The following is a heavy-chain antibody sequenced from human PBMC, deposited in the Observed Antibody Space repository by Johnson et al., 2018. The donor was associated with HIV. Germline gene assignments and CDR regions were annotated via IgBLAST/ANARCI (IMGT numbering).Heavy chain of an antibody. CDR1: GFTFSDYY. D-gene: IGHD2-8*01. CDR3: AIVSKYIIQGLISHDSVDAFDI. Sequence: QVKLVESGGGLVQPGRSLRLSCAASGFTFSDYYMSWIRQAPGKGLEWVSYISSSGSTIYYADSVKGRFSLSRDNAKSSLYLQMSSLRVEDTALYYCAIVSKYIIQGLISHDSVDAFDIWGQGTMVTVSS. V-gene: IGHV3-11*01. J-gene: IGHJ3*02. CDR2: ISSSGSTI.